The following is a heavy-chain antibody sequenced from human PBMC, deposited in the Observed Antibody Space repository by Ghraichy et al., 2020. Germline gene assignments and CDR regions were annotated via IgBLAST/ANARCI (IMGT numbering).Heavy chain of an antibody. CDR3: ARHSPSYYNGGTYYVFDF. CDR2: TSHTGHT. CDR1: GDSFTRTY. V-gene: IGHV4-59*08. J-gene: IGHJ4*02. D-gene: IGHD3-10*01. Sequence: SETLSLTCTVSGDSFTRTYWSWIKQSPQMGLARLGFTSHTGHTAYNPPLPSRATVSIATSKTHFSLNLRSVTAADTAVYYCARHSPSYYNGGTYYVFDFWGQGILVTVSS.